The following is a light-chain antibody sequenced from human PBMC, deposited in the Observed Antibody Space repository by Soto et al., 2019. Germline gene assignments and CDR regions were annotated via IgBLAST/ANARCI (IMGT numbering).Light chain of an antibody. J-gene: IGLJ2*01. CDR2: GNS. V-gene: IGLV1-40*01. CDR3: QSYDSSLSVVV. Sequence: SVLTQPPSVSGAPGQRVTISCTASSSNIGAGYDVHWYQQLPGTAPKLLIYGNSNRPSGVPDRFSGSKSGTSASLAITGLQAEDEADYYCQSYDSSLSVVVFGGGTKVTVL. CDR1: SSNIGAGYD.